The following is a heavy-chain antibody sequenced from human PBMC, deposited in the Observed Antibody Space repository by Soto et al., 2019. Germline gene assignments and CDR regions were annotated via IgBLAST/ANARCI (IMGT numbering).Heavy chain of an antibody. CDR1: GYTLTELS. J-gene: IGHJ4*02. V-gene: IGHV1-24*01. CDR2: FDPGDGET. D-gene: IGHD1-7*01. Sequence: GASVKSACKVSGYTLTELSMHWVRQAPGKGLEWMGGFDPGDGETIYGQKFQGIVTITRDTSARTAYMELSSLSSDATAVYYCARGLTGPTPFDYWRQGTLVTVSS. CDR3: ARGLTGPTPFDY.